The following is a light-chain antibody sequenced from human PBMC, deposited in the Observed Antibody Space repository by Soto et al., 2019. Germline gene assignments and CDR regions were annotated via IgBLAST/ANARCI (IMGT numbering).Light chain of an antibody. CDR2: GAS. CDR3: QQYGSSPLT. V-gene: IGKV3-20*01. CDR1: QSVSSSY. J-gene: IGKJ4*01. Sequence: ELVLTQSPGTLSLSPGERATLSCRASQSVSSSYLAWYQQKPGQAPRLLIYGASSRATGIPDRFSGSGSGTDFTLTISRLETEDFAVYYCQQYGSSPLTFGGGTKVESK.